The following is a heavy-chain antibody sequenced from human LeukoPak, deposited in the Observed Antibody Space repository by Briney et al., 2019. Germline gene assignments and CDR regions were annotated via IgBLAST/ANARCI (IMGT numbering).Heavy chain of an antibody. J-gene: IGHJ3*02. V-gene: IGHV3-11*04. Sequence: GGALRLSCAASGFTFSDYYMSWIRQAPGNGLEWISYISSTGSNIYYVDSVKGRFTISRDNAKNPLDLEMNSLRAEDTAVYSCAREAAGGAKGVSGTFDIWGQGTMVTVSS. CDR2: ISSTGSNI. D-gene: IGHD6-13*01. CDR1: GFTFSDYY. CDR3: AREAAGGAKGVSGTFDI.